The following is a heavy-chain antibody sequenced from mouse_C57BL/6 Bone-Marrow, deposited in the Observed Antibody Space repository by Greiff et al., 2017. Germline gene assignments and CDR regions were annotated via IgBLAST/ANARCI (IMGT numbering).Heavy chain of an antibody. CDR1: GFTFSNYW. J-gene: IGHJ2*01. V-gene: IGHV6-3*01. Sequence: EVQLVESGGGLVQPGGSMKLSCVASGFTFSNYWMNWVRQSPEKGLEWVAQIRLKSDNYATHYAESVKGRFTISRDDSKSSVYLQMNNLRAEDTGIYYCTGDGYFAYFDYWGQGTTLTVSS. CDR3: TGDGYFAYFDY. CDR2: IRLKSDNYAT. D-gene: IGHD2-3*01.